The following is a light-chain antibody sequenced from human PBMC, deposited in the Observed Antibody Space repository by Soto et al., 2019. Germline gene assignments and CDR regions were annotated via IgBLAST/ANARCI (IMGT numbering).Light chain of an antibody. CDR2: SNN. J-gene: IGLJ1*01. CDR1: SSNIGSNT. CDR3: AAWDDSLNGYV. Sequence: PVLNHPPSASGTHGQRGSISRSGSSSNIGSNTVNWYQQLPGTAPKLLIYSNNHRPSGVPDRLSGSKSVTSASLAISGLQSEDEADYYCAAWDDSLNGYVLGTGTKATVL. V-gene: IGLV1-44*01.